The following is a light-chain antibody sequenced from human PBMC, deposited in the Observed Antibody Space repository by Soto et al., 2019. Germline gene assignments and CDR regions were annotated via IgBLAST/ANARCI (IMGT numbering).Light chain of an antibody. CDR2: AAS. V-gene: IGKV1-17*01. CDR1: QSISSY. Sequence: DIQMTQSPSSLSASVGDRVTITCRASQSISSYLNWYQQKPGKAPKLLIYAASSLQSGVPSRFSGSGSGTEFTLTINSLQPEDFATYYCQQYNSYSFGQGTKVDIK. CDR3: QQYNSYS. J-gene: IGKJ1*01.